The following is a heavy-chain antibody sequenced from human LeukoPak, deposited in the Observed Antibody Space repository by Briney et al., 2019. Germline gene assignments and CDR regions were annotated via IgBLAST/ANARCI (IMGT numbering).Heavy chain of an antibody. V-gene: IGHV1-69*04. J-gene: IGHJ4*02. CDR1: GGTFSSYA. D-gene: IGHD5-18*01. Sequence: SVKVSCKASGGTFSSYAISWVRQAPGQGLEWMGRIIPILGIANYAQKFQGRVTITADKSTSTAYMELSSLRSEDTAVYYCAGGAVDTAMAIDYWGQGTLVTVSS. CDR2: IIPILGIA. CDR3: AGGAVDTAMAIDY.